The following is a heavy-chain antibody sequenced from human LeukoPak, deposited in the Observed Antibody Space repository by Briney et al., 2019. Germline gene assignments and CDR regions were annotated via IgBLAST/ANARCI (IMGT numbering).Heavy chain of an antibody. J-gene: IGHJ4*02. CDR3: TRDSMVRGVIITPDY. V-gene: IGHV3-49*04. CDR2: ITTKAYGGTT. CDR1: GFNFGDSA. Sequence: GRSLRLSCTASGFNFGDSAMSWVRQAPGKGLEWVGFITTKAYGGTTEYAASVKGRFTISRDDSKSIAYLQMNSLKTEDTAVYYCTRDSMVRGVIITPDYWGQGTLVTVSS. D-gene: IGHD3-10*01.